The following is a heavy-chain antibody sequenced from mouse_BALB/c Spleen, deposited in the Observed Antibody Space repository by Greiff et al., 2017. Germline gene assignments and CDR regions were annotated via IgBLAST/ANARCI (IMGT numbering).Heavy chain of an antibody. J-gene: IGHJ4*01. CDR1: GYSITSDYA. D-gene: IGHD1-1*01. Sequence: EVKLQESGPGLVKPSQSLSLTCTVTGYSITSDYAWNWIRQFPGNKLEWMGYISYSGSTSYNPSLKSRISITRDTSKNQFFLQLNSVTTEDTATYYCARSGGSSSFYAMDYWGQGTSVTVSS. CDR2: ISYSGST. V-gene: IGHV3-2*02. CDR3: ARSGGSSSFYAMDY.